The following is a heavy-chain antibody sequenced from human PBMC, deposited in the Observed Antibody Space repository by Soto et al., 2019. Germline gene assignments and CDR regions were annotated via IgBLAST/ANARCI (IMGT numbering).Heavy chain of an antibody. CDR1: GGSFSGYY. D-gene: IGHD2-21*02. J-gene: IGHJ6*02. V-gene: IGHV4-34*01. Sequence: PSEILSLTCAVYGGSFSGYYWSWIRQPPGKGLEWIGEINHSGSTNYNPSLKSRVTISVDTSKNQFSLKLSSVTAADTAVYYCARKKVTAIYYGMDVWGQGTTVTVSS. CDR2: INHSGST. CDR3: ARKKVTAIYYGMDV.